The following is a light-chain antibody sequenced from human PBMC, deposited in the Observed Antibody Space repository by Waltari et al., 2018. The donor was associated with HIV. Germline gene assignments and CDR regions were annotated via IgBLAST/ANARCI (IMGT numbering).Light chain of an antibody. CDR1: SSDVGGYKY. J-gene: IGLJ3*02. Sequence: QPALTQPASVSGSPGQSITISCTGTSSDVGGYKYVSWYQQHPGKAPKLIIYEVSNRPSGVSNRFSGSKSGNTASLTISGLQAEDEADYYCSSYTSSSTLVFGGGTKLTVL. CDR3: SSYTSSSTLV. CDR2: EVS. V-gene: IGLV2-14*01.